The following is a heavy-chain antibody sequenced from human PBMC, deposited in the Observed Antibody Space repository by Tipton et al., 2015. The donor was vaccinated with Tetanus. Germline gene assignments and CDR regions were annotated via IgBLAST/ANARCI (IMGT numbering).Heavy chain of an antibody. CDR1: GFTFSDYY. Sequence: GSLRLSCAASGFTFSDYYMSWIRQAPGKGLEWVSYISSSGSTIYYADSMKGRFTIARDNAKNSLYLQMNSLRAEDTAVYYCARSHPGIAGPYYFDYWGQGTRVTVSS. J-gene: IGHJ4*02. D-gene: IGHD6-13*01. V-gene: IGHV3-11*01. CDR2: ISSSGSTI. CDR3: ARSHPGIAGPYYFDY.